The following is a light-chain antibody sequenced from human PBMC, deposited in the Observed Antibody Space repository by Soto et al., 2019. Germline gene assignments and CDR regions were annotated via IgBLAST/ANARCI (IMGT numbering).Light chain of an antibody. Sequence: QSALTQPASVSGSPGQSITISCTGTSSDVGAYDYVSWYQQHPDKAPKLMIYEVSNRPSGVSNRFSGSKSVNTATLTISGLQADDEADYYCSSYTSSSTPYVFGTGTKVTVL. V-gene: IGLV2-14*03. CDR2: EVS. CDR3: SSYTSSSTPYV. CDR1: SSDVGAYDY. J-gene: IGLJ1*01.